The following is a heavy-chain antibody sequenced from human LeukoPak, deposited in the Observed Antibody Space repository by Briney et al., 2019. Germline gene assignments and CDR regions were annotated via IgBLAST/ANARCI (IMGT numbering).Heavy chain of an antibody. J-gene: IGHJ5*02. D-gene: IGHD2-21*02. V-gene: IGHV4-39*01. CDR3: ARLACGGDCYYPNWFDP. CDR1: GGSISSSSYY. Sequence: PSETLSLTCTVSGGSISSSSYYWGWIRQPPGKGLEWIGSIYYSGSTYYNPSLKSRVTISVDTSKNQFSLKLSSVTAADTAVYYCARLACGGDCYYPNWFDPWGQGTLVTVSS. CDR2: IYYSGST.